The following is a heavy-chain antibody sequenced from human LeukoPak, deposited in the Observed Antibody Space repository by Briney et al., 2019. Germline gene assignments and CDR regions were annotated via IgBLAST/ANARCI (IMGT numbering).Heavy chain of an antibody. D-gene: IGHD1-1*01. CDR2: IYYSGST. V-gene: IGHV4-39*01. Sequence: PSEPLSLICTVSGGSIRNSNYYWGWIRQPPGKGLEWIGSIYYSGSTYYNPSLKSRVTISVDTSKNQFSLKLNSVTAADTAVYYCARHPSTTTLDYWGQGTLVTVSS. CDR1: GGSIRNSNYY. CDR3: ARHPSTTTLDY. J-gene: IGHJ4*02.